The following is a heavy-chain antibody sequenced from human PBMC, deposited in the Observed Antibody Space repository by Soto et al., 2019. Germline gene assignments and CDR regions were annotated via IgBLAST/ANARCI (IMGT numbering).Heavy chain of an antibody. D-gene: IGHD1-26*01. CDR2: MNPNSGNT. Sequence: QAQLVQSGAEVKKPGASVKVSCKASGYTFTGYDINWVRQATGQGLEWMGWMNPNSGNTGYAQNFQGRVTMTRDNSKTTAYMELPSLRDDDSAVYYCAGEKVGTTGIDFWGQGTLVTVSS. J-gene: IGHJ4*02. CDR1: GYTFTGYD. CDR3: AGEKVGTTGIDF. V-gene: IGHV1-8*01.